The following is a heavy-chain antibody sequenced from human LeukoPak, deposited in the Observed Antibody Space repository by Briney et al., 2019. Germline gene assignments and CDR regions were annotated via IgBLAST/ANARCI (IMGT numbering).Heavy chain of an antibody. CDR3: ARIYCSSTSCHVGY. Sequence: SETLSLTCTVSGGSISSSSYYWGWIRQPPGRGLEWIGSIYYSGSTYYNPSLKSRVTISVDTSKNQFSLKLSSVTAADTAVYYCARIYCSSTSCHVGYWGQGTLVTVSS. J-gene: IGHJ4*02. CDR2: IYYSGST. CDR1: GGSISSSSYY. V-gene: IGHV4-39*01. D-gene: IGHD2-2*01.